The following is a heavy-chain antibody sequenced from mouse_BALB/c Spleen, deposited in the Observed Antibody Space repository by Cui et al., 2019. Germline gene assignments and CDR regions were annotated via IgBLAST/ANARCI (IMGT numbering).Heavy chain of an antibody. CDR1: GDTFTSYW. Sequence: QLQLQQPGAEHVRLWASVNLSCKGYGDTFTSYWMHWVKQRPGRGLEWIGRIDPNSGGTKYNEKFKSKATLTVDKPSSTAYMQLSSLTSEDSAVYYCARYDYYGSSYFDYWGQGTTLTVSS. CDR2: IDPNSGGT. CDR3: ARYDYYGSSYFDY. D-gene: IGHD1-1*01. V-gene: IGHV1-72*01. J-gene: IGHJ2*01.